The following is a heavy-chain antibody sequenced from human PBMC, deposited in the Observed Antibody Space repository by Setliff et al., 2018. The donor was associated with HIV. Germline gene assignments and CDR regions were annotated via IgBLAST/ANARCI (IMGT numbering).Heavy chain of an antibody. CDR1: GYTFTTHY. Sequence: ASVKVSCKASGYTFTTHYMHWVQQAPGKGLEWMGRVDPQNGETIYAEKFQGRVTITTDESTTTAYMELSSLRSEDTALYYCAGSILTGYYTFGADYWGQGTLVTVSS. V-gene: IGHV1-69-2*01. D-gene: IGHD3-9*01. J-gene: IGHJ4*02. CDR2: VDPQNGET. CDR3: AGSILTGYYTFGADY.